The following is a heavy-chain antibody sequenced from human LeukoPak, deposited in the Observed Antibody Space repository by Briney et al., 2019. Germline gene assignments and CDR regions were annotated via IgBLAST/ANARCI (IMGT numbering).Heavy chain of an antibody. J-gene: IGHJ4*02. V-gene: IGHV3-23*01. CDR3: AKSSYYDSSGFYREYYFDY. Sequence: GGSLRLSCVASGFIFNNFGMSWVRQAPGKGLEWVSSISGTGGSTHYADSVKGRFTMSRDNSKNTLYLQMNSLRAGDTAVYYCAKSSYYDSSGFYREYYFDYWGQGTLVPVSS. CDR1: GFIFNNFG. D-gene: IGHD3-22*01. CDR2: ISGTGGST.